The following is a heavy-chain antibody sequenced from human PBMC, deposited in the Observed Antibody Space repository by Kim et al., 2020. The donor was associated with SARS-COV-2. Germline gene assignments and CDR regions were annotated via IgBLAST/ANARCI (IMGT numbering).Heavy chain of an antibody. D-gene: IGHD5-18*01. V-gene: IGHV3-30*18. Sequence: GGSLRLSCAASGFTFSSYGMHWVRQAPGKGLEWVAVISYDGSNKYHADSVKGRFTISRDNSKNTLYLQMNSLRAEDTAVYYCAKLGRGYSYASTYYFDYWGQGTLVTVSS. J-gene: IGHJ4*02. CDR3: AKLGRGYSYASTYYFDY. CDR2: ISYDGSNK. CDR1: GFTFSSYG.